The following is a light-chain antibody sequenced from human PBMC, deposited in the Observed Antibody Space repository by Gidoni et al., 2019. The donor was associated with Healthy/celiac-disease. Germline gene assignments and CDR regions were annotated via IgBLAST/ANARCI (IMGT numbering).Light chain of an antibody. J-gene: IGKJ1*01. V-gene: IGKV4-1*01. CDR3: QQYYSTPWT. CDR2: LAS. CDR1: QSVLYSSNNKNY. Sequence: DIVMTQSPDSLAVSLGERATINCKSSQSVLYSSNNKNYLAWYQQKPGQPPKLLIYLASPRESGVPNRFGCGGSGTDFTLTISSLQAEDVAVYYCQQYYSTPWTFGQGTKVEIK.